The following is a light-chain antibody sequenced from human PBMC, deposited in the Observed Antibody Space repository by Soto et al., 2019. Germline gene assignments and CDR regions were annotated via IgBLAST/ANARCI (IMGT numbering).Light chain of an antibody. Sequence: QSVLTQPASVSGSPGQSITISCTGTSSDVGGYNYVSWYQQHRGKAPKLVIYDVSNRPSGVSNRFSGSKSDNTASLTISGLQAEDEADYYCSSYTSSRSDVFGTGTKLTVL. CDR1: SSDVGGYNY. CDR2: DVS. CDR3: SSYTSSRSDV. V-gene: IGLV2-14*01. J-gene: IGLJ1*01.